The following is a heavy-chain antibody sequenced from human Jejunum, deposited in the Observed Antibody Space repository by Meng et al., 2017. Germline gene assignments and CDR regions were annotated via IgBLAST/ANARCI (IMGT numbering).Heavy chain of an antibody. CDR3: ARGELLWDY. Sequence: QVQLQNPGPGLVKPSQTLSPTCTDSGESISSGEYFWSWIRQPPGKGLEWIGYMDYRGSTFYNPSLKSRVTISVDTSKNQFSLKLSSVTAADTAVYFCARGELLWDYWGQGTLVTVSS. CDR2: MDYRGST. CDR1: GESISSGEYF. V-gene: IGHV4-30-4*01. J-gene: IGHJ4*02. D-gene: IGHD2-2*01.